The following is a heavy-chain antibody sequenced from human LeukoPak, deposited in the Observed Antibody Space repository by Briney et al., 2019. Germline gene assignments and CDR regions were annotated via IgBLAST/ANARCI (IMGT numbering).Heavy chain of an antibody. CDR2: IKSKTDGGTT. CDR3: TREAVTANGYFDY. J-gene: IGHJ4*02. V-gene: IGHV3-15*01. D-gene: IGHD2-21*02. CDR1: GFTFINAW. Sequence: GGSLRLSCAASGFTFINAWMTWVRQAPGKGLEWVGRIKSKTDGGTTDYAAPVKGRFTISRDDSKNTLYLQMNSLKTEDTAVYYCTREAVTANGYFDYWGQGTLVTVSS.